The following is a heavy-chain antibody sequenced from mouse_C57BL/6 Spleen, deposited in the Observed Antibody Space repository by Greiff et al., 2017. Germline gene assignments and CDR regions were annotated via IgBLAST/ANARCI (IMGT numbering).Heavy chain of an antibody. Sequence: VQLKESGPGLVKPSQSLSLTCSVTGYSITSGYYWNWIRQFPGNKLEWMGYISYDGSNNYNPSLKNRISITRDTSKNQFFLKLNSVTTEDTATYYCARGKGVATDYWGQGTTLTVSS. V-gene: IGHV3-6*01. J-gene: IGHJ2*01. CDR3: ARGKGVATDY. D-gene: IGHD1-1*01. CDR1: GYSITSGYY. CDR2: ISYDGSN.